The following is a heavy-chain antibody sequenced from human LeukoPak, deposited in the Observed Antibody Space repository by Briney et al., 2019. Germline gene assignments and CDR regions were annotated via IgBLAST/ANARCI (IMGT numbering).Heavy chain of an antibody. CDR3: ARFNYDSSGYYSTGFDY. CDR1: GFTFSSYW. D-gene: IGHD3-22*01. V-gene: IGHV3-74*01. CDR2: INGDGSST. J-gene: IGHJ4*02. Sequence: AGGSLRPSCAASGFTFSSYWMHWVRQAPGKGPVWVSRINGDGSSTSYADSVKGRFTISRDNAKNTLYLQMDSLRAEDTAVYYCARFNYDSSGYYSTGFDYWGQGTLVTVSS.